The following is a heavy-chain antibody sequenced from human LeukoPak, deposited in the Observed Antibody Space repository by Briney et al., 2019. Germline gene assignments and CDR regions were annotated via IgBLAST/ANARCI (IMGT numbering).Heavy chain of an antibody. CDR3: ARGQLTGEGTFDY. D-gene: IGHD7-27*01. Sequence: SETLSLTCAVSGGSISSSNWWSWVRQPPGKGLEWIGEIYHSGSTNYNPSLKSRVTISVDKSKNQFSLKLSSVTAADTAVYYCARGQLTGEGTFDYWGQGTLVTVSS. J-gene: IGHJ4*02. V-gene: IGHV4-4*02. CDR1: GGSISSSNW. CDR2: IYHSGST.